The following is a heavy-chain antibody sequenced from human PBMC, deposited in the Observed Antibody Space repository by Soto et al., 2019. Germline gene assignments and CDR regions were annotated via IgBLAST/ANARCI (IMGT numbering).Heavy chain of an antibody. V-gene: IGHV3-30-3*01. CDR3: ARDHANHY. CDR1: GFTFSSYA. Sequence: VGSLRLSCAASGFTFSSYAMHWVRQAPGKGLEWVAVISYDGSNKYYADSVKGRFTISRDNSKNTLYLQMNSLRAEDTAVYYCARDHANHYWGQGTLVTVSS. J-gene: IGHJ4*02. CDR2: ISYDGSNK.